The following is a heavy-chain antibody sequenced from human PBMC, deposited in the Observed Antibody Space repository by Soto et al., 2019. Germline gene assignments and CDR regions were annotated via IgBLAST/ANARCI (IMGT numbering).Heavy chain of an antibody. V-gene: IGHV3-33*01. J-gene: IGHJ4*02. Sequence: QVQLVESGGGVVQPGRSLRLACAASGFTFSSYGMHWVRQAPGTGLEWVAVVWSDGSNKYYADSVKGRFTMYRDHSKNPLYLQMNSLRAEDTAVYYGAREGGYSSSGYRGYFDYWGQGTLVTVSS. CDR1: GFTFSSYG. D-gene: IGHD6-13*01. CDR2: VWSDGSNK. CDR3: AREGGYSSSGYRGYFDY.